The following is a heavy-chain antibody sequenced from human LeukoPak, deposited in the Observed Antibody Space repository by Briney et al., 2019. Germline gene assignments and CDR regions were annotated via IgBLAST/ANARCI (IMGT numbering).Heavy chain of an antibody. D-gene: IGHD2-2*01. V-gene: IGHV3-30*02. J-gene: IGHJ6*03. CDR3: AKDGAQDCSSTSCKRAYYYYYMDV. CDR1: GFTFSSSG. CDR2: IRYDGSNK. Sequence: PGGTLRLSCAASGFTFSSSGMSWVRQAPGKGLEWVAFIRYDGSNKYYADSVKGRFTISRDNSKNTLYLQMNSLRAEDTAVYYCAKDGAQDCSSTSCKRAYYYYYMDVWGKGTTVTISS.